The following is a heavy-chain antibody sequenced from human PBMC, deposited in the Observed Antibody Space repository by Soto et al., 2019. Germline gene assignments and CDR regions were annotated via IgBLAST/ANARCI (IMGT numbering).Heavy chain of an antibody. Sequence: QVQLVQSGAEVKKPGSSVKVSCKASGGTFSSYAISWVRQAPGQGLEWMGGIIPISETTNYAQKFQGRATITADESKSTAYMELSRLRSEDTAVYYCARSQGSSTSLEIYYYYYYGMDVWGQGTTVTVSS. D-gene: IGHD2-2*01. CDR2: IIPISETT. CDR1: GGTFSSYA. J-gene: IGHJ6*02. V-gene: IGHV1-69*01. CDR3: ARSQGSSTSLEIYYYYYYGMDV.